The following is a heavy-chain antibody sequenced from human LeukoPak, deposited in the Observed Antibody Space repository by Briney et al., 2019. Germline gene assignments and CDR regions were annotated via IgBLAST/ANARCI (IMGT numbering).Heavy chain of an antibody. CDR1: GFTFSSYA. CDR2: ISYDGSNK. V-gene: IGHV3-30*04. J-gene: IGHJ4*02. D-gene: IGHD3-10*01. Sequence: GRSLRLSCAASGFTFSSYAMHWVRQAPGKGLEWVAVISYDGSNKYYADSVKGRFTISRDNSKNTLYLQMNSLRAEDTAVYYCARDWNYYGSGSYYNLYFDYWGQGTLVTVSS. CDR3: ARDWNYYGSGSYYNLYFDY.